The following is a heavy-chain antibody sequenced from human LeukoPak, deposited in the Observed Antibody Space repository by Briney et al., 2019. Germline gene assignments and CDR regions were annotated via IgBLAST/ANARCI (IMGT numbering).Heavy chain of an antibody. CDR1: GFTFSDYY. J-gene: IGHJ4*02. V-gene: IGHV3-11*01. D-gene: IGHD3-16*01. CDR2: ISSSGSTI. Sequence: GGSLRLSCAASGFTFSDYYMSWIRLAPGKGLEWVSYISSSGSTIYYADSVKGRFTISRDNSKNTLYLQMNSLRAEDTAVYYCAKVTGGDMITYGGLDYWGQGTLVTVSS. CDR3: AKVTGGDMITYGGLDY.